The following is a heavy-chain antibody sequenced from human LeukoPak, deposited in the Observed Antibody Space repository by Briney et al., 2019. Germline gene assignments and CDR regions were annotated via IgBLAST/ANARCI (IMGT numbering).Heavy chain of an antibody. D-gene: IGHD3-10*01. J-gene: IGHJ6*04. V-gene: IGHV4-59*01. CDR1: SGSITTYY. Sequence: SETLSLTCTVSSGSITTYYWNWIRQSPGKRPEWIGYVFHTGITEYNPSLESRVTMSMDTSKRKFSLSLTFVTTADTARYYGARGPRWRGSGRSYYYGMDVWGNGTTVTVSS. CDR2: VFHTGIT. CDR3: ARGPRWRGSGRSYYYGMDV.